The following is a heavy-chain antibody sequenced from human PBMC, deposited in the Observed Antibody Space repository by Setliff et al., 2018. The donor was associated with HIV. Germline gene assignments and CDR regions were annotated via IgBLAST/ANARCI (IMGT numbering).Heavy chain of an antibody. V-gene: IGHV3-7*03. D-gene: IGHD7-27*01. CDR2: IKQDGSEK. Sequence: GGSLRLSCAASGFAFSSLWMSWVRQAPGRGLECVANIKQDGSEKYYVDSVKGRFTVSRNNAENSLSVQMNSLTVDDTAIYYCASDLNWASADYWGQGILVTVSS. CDR1: GFAFSSLW. CDR3: ASDLNWASADY. J-gene: IGHJ4*02.